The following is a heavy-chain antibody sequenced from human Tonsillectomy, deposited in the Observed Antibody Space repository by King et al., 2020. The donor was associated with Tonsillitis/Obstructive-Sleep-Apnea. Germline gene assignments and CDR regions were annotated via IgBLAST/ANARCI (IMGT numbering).Heavy chain of an antibody. J-gene: IGHJ4*02. CDR1: GYTFTGYY. D-gene: IGHD6-19*01. CDR2: INPNSGGT. V-gene: IGHV1-2*06. Sequence: QLVQSGAEVKKPGASVKVSCKASGYTFTGYYMHWVRQAPGQGLEWMGRINPNSGGTNYAQKFQGRVTMTRDTSISTAYMEVTKLRSDDTAVYYCARGTDYIPVAGDWGQGTLVTVSS. CDR3: ARGTDYIPVAGD.